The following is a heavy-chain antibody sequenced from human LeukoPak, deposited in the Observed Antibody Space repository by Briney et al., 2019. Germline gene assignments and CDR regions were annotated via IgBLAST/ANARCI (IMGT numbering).Heavy chain of an antibody. V-gene: IGHV3-66*01. CDR3: AGFSHKGV. CDR2: IYSGGST. CDR1: GFTVSNNY. J-gene: IGHJ6*02. Sequence: GESLKISCAASGFTVSNNYISWGRQAPGEGLEWVAVIYSGGSTYYADFVKGRFTISRDNSKNTLYLQMSSLRAEDTAVYYCAGFSHKGVWGQGTTVTVSS.